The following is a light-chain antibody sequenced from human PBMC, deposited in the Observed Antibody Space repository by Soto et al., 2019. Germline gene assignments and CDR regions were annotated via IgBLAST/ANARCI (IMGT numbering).Light chain of an antibody. CDR1: QGVSSV. CDR2: GAS. J-gene: IGKJ1*01. V-gene: IGKV1-8*01. CDR3: QQYNNWPPT. Sequence: AIRMTQSPSSLSASTGDTVTITCRASQGVSSVLAWYQQKPGTAPRVLISGASNLHAGVPARFSGSGSRTEFTLTISRLQSEDFAVYYCQQYNNWPPTFGQGTKVDIK.